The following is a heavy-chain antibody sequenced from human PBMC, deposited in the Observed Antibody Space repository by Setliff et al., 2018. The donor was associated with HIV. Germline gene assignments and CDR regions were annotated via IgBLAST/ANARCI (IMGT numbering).Heavy chain of an antibody. J-gene: IGHJ5*02. CDR1: GASITSHN. D-gene: IGHD2-21*01. CDR3: ARGVARQVVIDRWFDP. CDR2: IYTRGNT. Sequence: SETLSLTCSVSGASITSHNWSWIRQAAGKGLEWIGRIYTRGNTNYNPSLKSRVTMSVDTSKNQFSLRLSSVTAADTAIYYCARGVARQVVIDRWFDPWGQGTPVTVS. V-gene: IGHV4-4*07.